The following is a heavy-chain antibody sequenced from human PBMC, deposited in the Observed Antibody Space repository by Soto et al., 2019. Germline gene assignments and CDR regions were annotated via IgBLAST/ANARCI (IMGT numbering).Heavy chain of an antibody. CDR1: GYTFTHYG. Sequence: QVQLVQSGAEVRKPGASVKVSCKTSGYTFTHYGISWVRQAPGQGLEWGGWISAYSGKTHYAQKVQGKVTMTTDTSTSTAYLEVRSLRSADTAVYFCARDPYLGDDQYWGQGTLVTVSS. V-gene: IGHV1-18*01. J-gene: IGHJ4*02. CDR3: ARDPYLGDDQY. D-gene: IGHD3-16*01. CDR2: ISAYSGKT.